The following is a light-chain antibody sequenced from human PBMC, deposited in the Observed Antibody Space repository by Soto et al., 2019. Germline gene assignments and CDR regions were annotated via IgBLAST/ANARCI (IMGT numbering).Light chain of an antibody. CDR3: QQYNTSPDT. CDR2: KAS. J-gene: IGKJ2*01. V-gene: IGKV1-5*03. CDR1: QSISSW. Sequence: DIQMTQSPSTLSASVGDRVTITCRASQSISSWLAWYQQKPGKAPKVLIYKASNLESGVPSRFSGSGSGTEFTLTISSLQPDDFATYYCQQYNTSPDTFGQGTKLEIK.